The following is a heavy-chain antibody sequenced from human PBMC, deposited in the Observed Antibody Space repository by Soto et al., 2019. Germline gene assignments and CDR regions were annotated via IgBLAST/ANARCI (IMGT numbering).Heavy chain of an antibody. J-gene: IGHJ3*02. CDR2: ISDSGGLT. CDR1: GFAFSSHP. V-gene: IGHV3-23*01. Sequence: GGSLRLSCAASGFAFSSHPMSWVRQAPARGLEWVSGISDSGGLTYNADSVKGRFTISRDNSKNTLYLQMNSLRAEDTALYYCARRAFGSSRSFDIWGQGTMVTVSS. D-gene: IGHD6-6*01. CDR3: ARRAFGSSRSFDI.